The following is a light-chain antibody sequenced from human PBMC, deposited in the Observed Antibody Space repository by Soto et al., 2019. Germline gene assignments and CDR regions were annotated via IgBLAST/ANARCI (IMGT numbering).Light chain of an antibody. V-gene: IGLV2-14*01. J-gene: IGLJ1*01. Sequence: QSALTQPASVSGSPGQSITISCTGTSSDVGGYNYVSWYQQHPGKAPKLMIYDVSNRPSGVSNRFSGSKSGNTASLTISGLQAEDEADYYCSSYTSSPWIYVFGTGTQLTVL. CDR2: DVS. CDR3: SSYTSSPWIYV. CDR1: SSDVGGYNY.